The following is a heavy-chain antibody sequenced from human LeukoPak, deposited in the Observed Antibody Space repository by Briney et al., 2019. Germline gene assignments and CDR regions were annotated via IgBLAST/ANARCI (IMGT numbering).Heavy chain of an antibody. Sequence: EASVKVSCKASGYTFTGYYTHWVRQAPGQGLEWMGWINPNSGGTNYAQKFQGRVTMTRDTSISTAYMELSRLRSDDTAVYYCAHYCSGGSCHSDYWGQGTLVTVSS. CDR3: AHYCSGGSCHSDY. V-gene: IGHV1-2*02. D-gene: IGHD2-15*01. CDR1: GYTFTGYY. J-gene: IGHJ4*02. CDR2: INPNSGGT.